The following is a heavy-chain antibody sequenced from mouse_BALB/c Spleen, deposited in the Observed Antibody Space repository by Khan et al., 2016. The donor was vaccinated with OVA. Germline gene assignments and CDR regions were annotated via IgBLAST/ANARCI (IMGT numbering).Heavy chain of an antibody. Sequence: QVQLKQSGAELVKPGASVKLSCKASGYTFTSYYMYWVKQRPGQGLEWIGGINPSNGGTNFNEKFKSKATLTVDKSSSTAYMQLSSLTSEDSAGYYCTRSGWAAFAYWGQGTLVTVSA. J-gene: IGHJ3*01. D-gene: IGHD1-1*02. V-gene: IGHV1S81*02. CDR1: GYTFTSYY. CDR2: INPSNGGT. CDR3: TRSGWAAFAY.